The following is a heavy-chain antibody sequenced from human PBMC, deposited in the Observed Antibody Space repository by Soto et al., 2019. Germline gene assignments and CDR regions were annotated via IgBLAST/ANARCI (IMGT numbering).Heavy chain of an antibody. CDR3: ARGGGYDSFDY. V-gene: IGHV4-30-2*06. CDR1: GASISYGGFS. D-gene: IGHD5-12*01. J-gene: IGHJ4*02. Sequence: SETLSLTCTVSGASISYGGFSWSWIRQSPGKGLEWIGYISHLENTYLHPSFKSRLTMSIDRTRNQFSLKLSSVTAADMAVYYCARGGGYDSFDYWGQGVLVTV. CDR2: ISHLENT.